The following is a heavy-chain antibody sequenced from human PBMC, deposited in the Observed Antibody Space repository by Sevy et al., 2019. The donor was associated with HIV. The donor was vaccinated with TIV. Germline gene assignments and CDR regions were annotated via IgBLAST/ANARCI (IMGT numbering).Heavy chain of an antibody. J-gene: IGHJ4*02. D-gene: IGHD3-22*01. CDR3: ATTKDYYDSSGCPFDY. CDR1: GYTLTELS. V-gene: IGHV1-24*01. CDR2: FDPEDGET. Sequence: ASGKVSCKVSGYTLTELSMHWVRQAPGKGLEWMGSFDPEDGETIYAQKFQGRVTMTEDTSADTAYMELSSLRSEDTAVYFCATTKDYYDSSGCPFDYWGQGTLVTVSS.